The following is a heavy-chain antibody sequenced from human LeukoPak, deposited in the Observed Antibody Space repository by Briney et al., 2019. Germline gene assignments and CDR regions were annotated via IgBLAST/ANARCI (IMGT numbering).Heavy chain of an antibody. D-gene: IGHD4-17*01. CDR3: AREDPQTTVPEGMDV. V-gene: IGHV4-59*01. CDR2: IYYSGTT. J-gene: IGHJ6*02. CDR1: GGSISYYY. Sequence: SETLSLTCTVSGGSISYYYWSWIRQSPGKGLEWVGYIYYSGTTNYNPSIKRRVTISVDTSKDQFSLQLRSVTAADTDVYYCAREDPQTTVPEGMDVWGQGTTVTVSS.